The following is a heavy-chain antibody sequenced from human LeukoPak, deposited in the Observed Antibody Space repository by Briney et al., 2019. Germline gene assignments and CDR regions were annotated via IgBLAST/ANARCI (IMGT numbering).Heavy chain of an antibody. D-gene: IGHD3-22*01. CDR3: ARAYYYVSSGYSTNWFDP. Sequence: SETLSLTCTVSGGSISSYYWSWIRQPPGKGLEWIGSMYHSGNTYYNPSLKSRVTISVDTSKNQFSLKLRSVTAADTAVYYCARAYYYVSSGYSTNWFDPWGQGTLVTVSS. CDR1: GGSISSYY. V-gene: IGHV4-38-2*02. CDR2: MYHSGNT. J-gene: IGHJ5*02.